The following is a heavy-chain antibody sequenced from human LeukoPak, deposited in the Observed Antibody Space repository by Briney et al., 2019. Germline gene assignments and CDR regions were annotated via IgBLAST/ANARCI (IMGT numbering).Heavy chain of an antibody. J-gene: IGHJ4*02. CDR1: GFTFKNYA. D-gene: IGHD6-19*01. Sequence: RGGSLRLSCAASGFTFKNYAMTWVRQARGKGVEWGSSISDGGGSTHYADSVKGRFTISRDNSKNTLYLQMNSLRAEDTAVYYCATHHSNGWFNFDYWGQGPLVTVSS. CDR2: ISDGGGST. CDR3: ATHHSNGWFNFDY. V-gene: IGHV3-23*01.